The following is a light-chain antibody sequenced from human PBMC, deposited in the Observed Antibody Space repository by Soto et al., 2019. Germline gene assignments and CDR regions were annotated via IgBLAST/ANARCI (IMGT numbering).Light chain of an antibody. CDR1: RSNIGAGYD. CDR3: QSYDSSLSGVV. J-gene: IGLJ2*01. V-gene: IGLV1-40*01. CDR2: GNN. Sequence: QSVLTQPPSVSGAPGQRVTISCTGSRSNIGAGYDVHWYQQLPGTAPKLLTYGNNNRPSGVPDRLSGSKSGTSASLAITGLQAEDEADYYCQSYDSSLSGVVFGGGTKVTVL.